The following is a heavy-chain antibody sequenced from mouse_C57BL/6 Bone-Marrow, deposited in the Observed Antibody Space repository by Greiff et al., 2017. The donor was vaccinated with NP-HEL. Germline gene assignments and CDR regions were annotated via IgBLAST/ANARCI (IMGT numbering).Heavy chain of an antibody. CDR3: ARYYGSSYYFDY. J-gene: IGHJ2*01. V-gene: IGHV1-80*01. Sequence: QVQLQQSGAELVKPGASVKISCKASGYAFSSYWMNWVKQRPGKGLEWIGQIYPGVGDTNYNGKFKGKATLTADKSSSTAYMQLSSLTSEDSAVYFCARYYGSSYYFDYWGQGTTLTVSS. CDR2: IYPGVGDT. CDR1: GYAFSSYW. D-gene: IGHD1-1*01.